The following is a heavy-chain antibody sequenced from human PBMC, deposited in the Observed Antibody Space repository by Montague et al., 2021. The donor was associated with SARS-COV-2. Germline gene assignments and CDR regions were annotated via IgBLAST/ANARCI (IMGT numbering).Heavy chain of an antibody. V-gene: IGHV4-4*02. CDR1: GGSISSSNW. Sequence: SETLSLTCAVSGGSISSSNWWSWGRQPPGKGLEWIGEINHSGSTXXNPXXXSRATISVDKTKNKFSLKLSSVTAADTAVYYCARLYCRSNSCRNCFDLWGQGTLVTVSS. J-gene: IGHJ5*02. CDR2: INHSGST. D-gene: IGHD2-2*01. CDR3: ARLYCRSNSCRNCFDL.